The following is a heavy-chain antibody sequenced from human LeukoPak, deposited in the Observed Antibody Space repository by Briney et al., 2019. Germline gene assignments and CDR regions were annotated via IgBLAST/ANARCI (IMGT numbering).Heavy chain of an antibody. J-gene: IGHJ4*02. D-gene: IGHD3-22*01. CDR2: IRFDGGNK. CDR1: GFTLSNAW. Sequence: GGSLRLSCAASGFTLSNAWMSWVRQAPGKGLEWVAFIRFDGGNKYYADSVKGRFTISRDNSKNTLYLQMNSLRAVDTAVYYCTKDRGYFDSSGFDYWGQGTLVTVSS. V-gene: IGHV3-30*02. CDR3: TKDRGYFDSSGFDY.